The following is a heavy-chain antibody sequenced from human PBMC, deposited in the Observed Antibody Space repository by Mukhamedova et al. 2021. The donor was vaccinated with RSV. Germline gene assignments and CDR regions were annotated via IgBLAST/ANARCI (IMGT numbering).Heavy chain of an antibody. Sequence: GKGLVWVSRINSDGSSTSYADSVKGRFTISRDNAKNTLYLQMNSLRAEDTAVYYCARSYSTKGDYWCQGTLVTVSS. J-gene: IGHJ4*02. CDR2: INSDGSST. CDR3: ARSYSTKGDY. D-gene: IGHD4-11*01. V-gene: IGHV3-74*01.